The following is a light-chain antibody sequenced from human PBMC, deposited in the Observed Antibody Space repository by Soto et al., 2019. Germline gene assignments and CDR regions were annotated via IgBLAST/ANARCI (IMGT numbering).Light chain of an antibody. V-gene: IGKV1-5*01. CDR1: QSINSW. CDR3: QQYNSYPWT. J-gene: IGKJ1*01. Sequence: IQMSQSPSAVSASVGDRVTVTWRASQSINSWLAWYQQKPGKAPKLLIYDASSLESGVPSRFSGSGSGTEFTLTISSLQPDDFATYYCQQYNSYPWTFGQGTKVDIK. CDR2: DAS.